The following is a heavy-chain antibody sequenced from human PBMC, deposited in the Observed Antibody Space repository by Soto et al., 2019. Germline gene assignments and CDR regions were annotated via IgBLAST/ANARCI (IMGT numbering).Heavy chain of an antibody. J-gene: IGHJ4*02. Sequence: EVQLLESGGGLVQPGRSLKVSCAASGFTFSNYAMSWVRQAPGKGLEWVSFIGGSGSTYYADSVKGRFTISRDNFKYTVDLQMNSLRAEDTAVYYCVKKRGYCSGGSCYHDYWGQGTLVTVSP. V-gene: IGHV3-23*01. D-gene: IGHD2-15*01. CDR3: VKKRGYCSGGSCYHDY. CDR2: IGGSGST. CDR1: GFTFSNYA.